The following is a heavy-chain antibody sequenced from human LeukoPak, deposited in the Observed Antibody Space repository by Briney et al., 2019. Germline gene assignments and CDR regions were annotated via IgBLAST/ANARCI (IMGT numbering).Heavy chain of an antibody. CDR2: ISYDGRNK. Sequence: GRSLRLSCAASGFTFSSYGMHWVRQVPGKGLEWVAVISYDGRNKYYADSVKGRFTISRDNSKNTLSLQMNSLSAEDTAVYYCAKSAREIPTSGSSRSGFDYWGQGTLVTVSS. D-gene: IGHD3-10*01. CDR1: GFTFSSYG. J-gene: IGHJ4*01. CDR3: AKSAREIPTSGSSRSGFDY. V-gene: IGHV3-30*18.